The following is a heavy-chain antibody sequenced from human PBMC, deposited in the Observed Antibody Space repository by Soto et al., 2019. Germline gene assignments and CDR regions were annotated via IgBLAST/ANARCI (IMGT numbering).Heavy chain of an antibody. CDR2: ISGGSSYT. CDR3: AKTILAASGYYFDH. CDR1: GFSFSDTY. J-gene: IGHJ4*02. D-gene: IGHD3-3*01. V-gene: IGHV3-11*06. Sequence: QVQLVESGGDLVKPGGSLRLACAASGFSFSDTYMSWVRQAPGKGLEWLSYISGGSSYTNYADSVQGRFTISRDNAKGSLYLEMNSLRADDTAVYYCAKTILAASGYYFDHWGQGNLVTVSS.